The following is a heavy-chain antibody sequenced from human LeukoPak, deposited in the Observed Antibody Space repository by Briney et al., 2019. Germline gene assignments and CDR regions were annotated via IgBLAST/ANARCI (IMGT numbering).Heavy chain of an antibody. J-gene: IGHJ4*02. CDR1: GFTFSNVW. V-gene: IGHV3-15*01. CDR3: TTGTRPMVRGVITEY. Sequence: PGGSLRLSCAVTGFTFSNVWMSWVRQAPGKGLEWIAHITSERDGGTADYAAPMKGRFTISRDDSKNTLYLQINSLKTEDTALYYCTTGTRPMVRGVITEYWGQGTLVTVSS. CDR2: ITSERDGGTA. D-gene: IGHD3-10*01.